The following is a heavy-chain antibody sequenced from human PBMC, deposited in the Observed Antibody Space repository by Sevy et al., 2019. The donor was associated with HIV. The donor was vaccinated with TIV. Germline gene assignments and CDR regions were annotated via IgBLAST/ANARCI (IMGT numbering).Heavy chain of an antibody. V-gene: IGHV3-74*01. J-gene: IGHJ4*02. D-gene: IGHD5-18*01. CDR1: GFTFSSYW. CDR3: ARAHSYGPRGADY. CDR2: INSDGSST. Sequence: GGSLRLSCAASGFTFSSYWMHWVHQAPGKGLVWVSRINSDGSSTSYADSVKGRFTISRDNAKNKLYLQMNSLRAEDTAVYYCARAHSYGPRGADYWGQGTLVTVSS.